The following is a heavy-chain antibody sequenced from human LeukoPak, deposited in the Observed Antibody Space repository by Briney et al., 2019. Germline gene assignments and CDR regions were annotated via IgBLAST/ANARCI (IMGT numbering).Heavy chain of an antibody. D-gene: IGHD2-2*01. J-gene: IGHJ6*02. Sequence: SVNVSCKASGGTFSSYAISWVRQAPGQGLEWMGGIIPIFGTANYAQKFQGRVTITADESTSTAYMELSSLRSEDTAVYYCARTGLVVPAASYYYYGMDVWGQGTTVTVSS. CDR2: IIPIFGTA. CDR1: GGTFSSYA. CDR3: ARTGLVVPAASYYYYGMDV. V-gene: IGHV1-69*13.